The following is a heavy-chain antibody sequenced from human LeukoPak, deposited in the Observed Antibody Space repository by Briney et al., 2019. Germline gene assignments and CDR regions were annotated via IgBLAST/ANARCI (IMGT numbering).Heavy chain of an antibody. Sequence: PGGSLRLSCAASGFTFSSYSMNWVRQAPGKGLEWVSYISSSSSTIYYADSVKGRFTISRDNSKNTLYLQMNSLRAEDTAVYYCARGSLRYSSSWSPDYYYMDVWGKGTTVTVSS. J-gene: IGHJ6*03. CDR3: ARGSLRYSSSWSPDYYYMDV. V-gene: IGHV3-48*01. D-gene: IGHD6-13*01. CDR1: GFTFSSYS. CDR2: ISSSSSTI.